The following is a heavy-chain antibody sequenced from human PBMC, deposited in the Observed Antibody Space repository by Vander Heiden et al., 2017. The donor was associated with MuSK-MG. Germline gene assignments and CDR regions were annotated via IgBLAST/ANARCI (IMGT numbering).Heavy chain of an antibody. J-gene: IGHJ4*01. CDR1: GFTFSSYW. CDR3: ARRPGMDY. V-gene: IGHV3-7*01. CDR2: INQEGRCY. Sequence: EVQLVESGGGLVQPGGSLRLSCAASGFTFSSYWMSWVRQAPGKGLEWVANINQEGRCYYYVDSVKGRVTILRYNAKNSLYMIMTSLRGEGGGLGYGARRPGMDYWGRGTLVTVSS.